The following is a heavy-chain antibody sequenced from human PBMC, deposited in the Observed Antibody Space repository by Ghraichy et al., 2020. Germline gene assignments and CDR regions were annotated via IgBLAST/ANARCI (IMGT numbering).Heavy chain of an antibody. CDR1: GVTFSEYA. D-gene: IGHD2-2*01. J-gene: IGHJ4*01. CDR2: ISGSGGST. V-gene: IGHV3-23*01. Sequence: GGSLRLSCAVSGVTFSEYAMSWIRQAPGKGLEWVSTISGSGGSTYYADSVKGRFTVSRDNSHNTLYLQMNSLRAEDTAFYYCAKWRYCGSATCPVDYWGQGTLVTVSS. CDR3: AKWRYCGSATCPVDY.